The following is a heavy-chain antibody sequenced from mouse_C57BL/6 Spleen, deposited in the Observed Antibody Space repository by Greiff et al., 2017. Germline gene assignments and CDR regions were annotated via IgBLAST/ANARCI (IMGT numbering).Heavy chain of an antibody. D-gene: IGHD2-3*01. V-gene: IGHV1-69*01. J-gene: IGHJ2*01. CDR2: IDPSDSYT. Sequence: QVQLQQPGAELVMPGASVKLSCTASGYTFTSYWMPWVKQRPGQGLEWIGEIDPSDSYTNYTQKFKGKSTLAGDKSSSKAYMQLSSLTSEDSAVYYCAGGADGYYDYWGQGTTLTVSS. CDR1: GYTFTSYW. CDR3: AGGADGYYDY.